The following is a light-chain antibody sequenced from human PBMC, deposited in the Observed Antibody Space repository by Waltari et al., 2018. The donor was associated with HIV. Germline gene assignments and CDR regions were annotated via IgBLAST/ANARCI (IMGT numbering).Light chain of an antibody. CDR1: TTAVGDTHF. CDR3: SSYTTSSTWV. Sequence: QSALTQPASVSGSPGQSIAISCTATTTAVGDTHFVSWYQQHPGKAPKLLIYEVTTRPSGVSNRFSGSKSGNTASLTISGLQAEDDADYYCSSYTTSSTWVFGGGTRVTVL. CDR2: EVT. J-gene: IGLJ3*02. V-gene: IGLV2-14*01.